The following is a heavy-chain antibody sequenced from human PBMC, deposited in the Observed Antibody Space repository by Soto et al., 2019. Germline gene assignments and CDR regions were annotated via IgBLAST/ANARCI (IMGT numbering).Heavy chain of an antibody. CDR3: ARDLDRGTAMTYYYYGMDV. Sequence: GGSLRLSCAASGFTFSSYSMNWVRQAPGKGLEWVSSISSSSSYIYYADSVKGRFTISRDNAKNSLYLQMNSLRAEDTAVYYCARDLDRGTAMTYYYYGMDVWGQGTTVTVS. CDR2: ISSSSSYI. J-gene: IGHJ6*02. V-gene: IGHV3-21*01. D-gene: IGHD5-18*01. CDR1: GFTFSSYS.